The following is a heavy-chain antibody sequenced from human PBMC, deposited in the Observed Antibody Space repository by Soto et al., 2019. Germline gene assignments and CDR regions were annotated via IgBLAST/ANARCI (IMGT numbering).Heavy chain of an antibody. V-gene: IGHV1-2*04. D-gene: IGHD3-10*01. J-gene: IGHJ6*02. Sequence: GASVKVSCKASGYTFIGYYIHWVRQAPGQGLEWMGWINPNSGGTNYAQRFQGWVTMTRDRSISTAYMELSRLKSDDTAVYYCARVGGGLASLCYYGMDVWGQGTTVTVSS. CDR3: ARVGGGLASLCYYGMDV. CDR1: GYTFIGYY. CDR2: INPNSGGT.